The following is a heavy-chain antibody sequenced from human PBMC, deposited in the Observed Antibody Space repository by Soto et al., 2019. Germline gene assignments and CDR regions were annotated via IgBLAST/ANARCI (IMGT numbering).Heavy chain of an antibody. D-gene: IGHD3-10*01. J-gene: IGHJ6*01. CDR3: AREKSAMLRGVRYGMDV. V-gene: IGHV3-53*02. Sequence: EVQVVETGGGLIQPGGSLRLSCVASGFTVSNNYMSWVRQVPGKGLKWGSLSNSAGTRYYAVSVKGRFTVSRDTSKNTLYLQMSSQRVEDTAVYVCAREKSAMLRGVRYGMDVWGQGTAVTVSS. CDR1: GFTVSNNY. CDR2: SNSAGTR.